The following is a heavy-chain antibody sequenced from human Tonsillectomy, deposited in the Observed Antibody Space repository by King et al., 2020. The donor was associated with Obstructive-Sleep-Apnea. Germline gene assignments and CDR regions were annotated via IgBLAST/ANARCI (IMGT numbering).Heavy chain of an antibody. Sequence: VQLVESGGGVVQPGRSLRLSCAASGFTFSSYAMHWVRQAPGKGLEWVAVISYDGSNKYYADSVKGRFTISRDNSKNTLYLQMNSLRAEDTAVYYWSRDGGSKWELGYYFDYWGQGTLVTVSS. CDR3: SRDGGSKWELGYYFDY. D-gene: IGHD1-26*01. CDR2: ISYDGSNK. CDR1: GFTFSSYA. V-gene: IGHV3-30*04. J-gene: IGHJ4*02.